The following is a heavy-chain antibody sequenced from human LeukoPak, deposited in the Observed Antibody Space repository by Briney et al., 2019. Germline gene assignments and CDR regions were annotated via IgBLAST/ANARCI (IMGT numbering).Heavy chain of an antibody. CDR1: GFTFSSYG. CDR3: ARANTYAYYASD. CDR2: IYSGGST. D-gene: IGHD3-10*01. V-gene: IGHV3-53*04. Sequence: GGSLRLSCAASGFTFSSYGMHWVRQAPGKGLEWVSVIYSGGSTYYADSVKGRFTISRHNSKNTLYLQMNSLRAEDTAVYYCARANTYAYYASDWGQGTLVTVSS. J-gene: IGHJ4*02.